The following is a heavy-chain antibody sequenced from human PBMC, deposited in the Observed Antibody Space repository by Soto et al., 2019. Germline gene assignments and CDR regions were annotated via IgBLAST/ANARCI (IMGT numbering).Heavy chain of an antibody. Sequence: SETLSLTCTVSGGSISSGDYYWSWIRQPPGKGLEWIGYIYYSGSTYYNPSLKSRVTISVDTSKNQFSLKLSSVTAADTAVYYCARVVNYYDSSGYWRYFDDWGQGTLVTVSS. J-gene: IGHJ4*02. D-gene: IGHD3-22*01. CDR1: GGSISSGDYY. CDR3: ARVVNYYDSSGYWRYFDD. V-gene: IGHV4-30-4*01. CDR2: IYYSGST.